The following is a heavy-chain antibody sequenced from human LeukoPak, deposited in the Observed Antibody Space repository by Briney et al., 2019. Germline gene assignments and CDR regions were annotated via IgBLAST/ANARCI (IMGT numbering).Heavy chain of an antibody. CDR2: TYPGDSNT. CDR3: ARPRTTFGGVIPWDAFDI. CDR1: GYSFTSYW. V-gene: IGHV5-51*01. Sequence: GESLKISCKGSGYSFTSYWIGWVRQMPGKGLEWIGITYPGDSNTRYSPSFQGQVTISADKSISTAYLQWSSLKASDTAMYYCARPRTTFGGVIPWDAFDIWGQGTMVTVSS. D-gene: IGHD3-16*02. J-gene: IGHJ3*02.